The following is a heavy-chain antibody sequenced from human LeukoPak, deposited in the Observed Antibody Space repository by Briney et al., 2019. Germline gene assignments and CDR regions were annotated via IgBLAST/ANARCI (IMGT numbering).Heavy chain of an antibody. CDR3: GRDHQYDFDY. CDR1: GYSFTSYG. V-gene: IGHV1-18*01. J-gene: IGHJ4*02. D-gene: IGHD2-2*01. CDR2: INTYTGNT. Sequence: ASVKVSCKASGYSFTSYGISWVRQAPGQGLEWMGWINTYTGNTNYAQKFQGRVTMTTDTPTNTVYLELRSLRSVDTAVYYCGRDHQYDFDYWGQGTLVTVSS.